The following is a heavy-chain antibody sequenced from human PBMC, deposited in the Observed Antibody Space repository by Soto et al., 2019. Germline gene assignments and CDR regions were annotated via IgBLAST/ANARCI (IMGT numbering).Heavy chain of an antibody. CDR3: ARADYEILTGSYAMDV. Sequence: QVQLQESGPRLVKPSETLSLTCTVSDDFISSYYWNWIRQPVGKGLEWIGRVSTSGATNYNPSLESRVTMSVDTSKKQFSLKLTSVTAADTAVYFCARADYEILTGSYAMDVWGQGTTVTVSS. J-gene: IGHJ6*02. D-gene: IGHD3-9*01. CDR2: VSTSGAT. CDR1: DDFISSYY. V-gene: IGHV4-4*07.